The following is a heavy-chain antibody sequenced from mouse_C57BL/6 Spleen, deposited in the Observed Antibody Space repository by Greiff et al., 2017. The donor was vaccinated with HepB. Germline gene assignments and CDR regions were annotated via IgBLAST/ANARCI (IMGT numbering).Heavy chain of an antibody. CDR3: ARHEERDYYYGSSPWFAY. CDR1: VYTFTEYT. J-gene: IGHJ3*01. V-gene: IGHV1-62-2*01. Sequence: VQLQQSGAELVKPGASVKLSCKASVYTFTEYTIHWVKQRSGQGLEWIGWFYPGSGSIKYNEKFKDKATLTADKSSSTVYMELSRLTSEDSAVYFCARHEERDYYYGSSPWFAYWGQGTLVTVSA. D-gene: IGHD1-1*01. CDR2: FYPGSGSI.